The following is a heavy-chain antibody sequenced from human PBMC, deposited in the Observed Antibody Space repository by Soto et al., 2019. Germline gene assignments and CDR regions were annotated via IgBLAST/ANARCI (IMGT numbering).Heavy chain of an antibody. J-gene: IGHJ2*01. CDR2: ISAYNGNT. CDR3: ARGGSLYWYFDL. CDR1: GYTFTSYG. D-gene: IGHD1-26*01. Sequence: ASVKVSCKASGYTFTSYGISWVRQAPGQRLEWMGWISAYNGNTKYAQKLQGRVTITRDTSASTAYMELSSLRSEDTAVYYCARGGSLYWYFDLWGRGTLVTVSS. V-gene: IGHV1-18*01.